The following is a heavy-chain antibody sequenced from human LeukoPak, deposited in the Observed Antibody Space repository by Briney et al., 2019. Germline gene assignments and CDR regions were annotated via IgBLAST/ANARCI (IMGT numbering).Heavy chain of an antibody. J-gene: IGHJ6*03. Sequence: GRSLRLSCAASGFTLSGSAIHWVRQAPGKGLEWVALISYDGNNKYYADSVKGRFTISRDNSKNTLYLQMNSLRAEDTAVYYCARGFGDYSDYYYMDVWGKGTTVTVSS. CDR2: ISYDGNNK. CDR3: ARGFGDYSDYYYMDV. V-gene: IGHV3-30*04. D-gene: IGHD4-17*01. CDR1: GFTLSGSA.